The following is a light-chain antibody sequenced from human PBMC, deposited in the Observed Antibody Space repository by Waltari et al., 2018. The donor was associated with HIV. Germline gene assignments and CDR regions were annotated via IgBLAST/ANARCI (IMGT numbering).Light chain of an antibody. V-gene: IGLV2-14*03. CDR3: SSYANTNSVI. J-gene: IGLJ2*01. Sequence: QSALTQPASVSASPGQSITISCSGTTSGVGSHNFVSWYQKHPGKAPKLMIHEVTNRASGASTRFSGSKSGKTAYLTISGLQTDDEADYYCSSYANTNSVIFGGGTKLTVL. CDR2: EVT. CDR1: TSGVGSHNF.